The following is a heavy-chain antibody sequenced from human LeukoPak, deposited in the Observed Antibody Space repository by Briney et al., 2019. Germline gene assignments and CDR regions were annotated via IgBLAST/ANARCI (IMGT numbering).Heavy chain of an antibody. CDR1: GGSISSYY. CDR2: IYYSGST. CDR3: ARLPGIDAFDI. D-gene: IGHD3-10*01. J-gene: IGHJ3*02. Sequence: SETLSLTCTVSGGSISSYYWSWIRQPPGKGLEWIGYIYYSGSTNYNPSLKSRVTISVDTSKNQFPLKLSSVTAADTAVYYCARLPGIDAFDIWGQGTMVTVSS. V-gene: IGHV4-59*08.